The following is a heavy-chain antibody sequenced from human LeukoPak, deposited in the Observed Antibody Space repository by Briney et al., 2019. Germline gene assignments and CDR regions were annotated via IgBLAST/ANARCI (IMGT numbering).Heavy chain of an antibody. D-gene: IGHD2-2*01. CDR1: GFTLSTYW. Sequence: GGSLRLSCAASGFTLSTYWMHRVRQAPGKGLLWVSRINGDGRDTPYADSVKGRFTISRDNAKNTLYLQMNSLRAEDTAVYYCARGSSTGWPDYFDYWGRGTLVTVSS. CDR2: INGDGRDT. J-gene: IGHJ4*02. CDR3: ARGSSTGWPDYFDY. V-gene: IGHV3-74*01.